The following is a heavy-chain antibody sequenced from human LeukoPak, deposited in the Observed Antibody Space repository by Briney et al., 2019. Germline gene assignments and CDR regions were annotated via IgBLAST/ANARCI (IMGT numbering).Heavy chain of an antibody. Sequence: ASVKVSCKASGYTFTSHYIHWVRQAPGQRLEWMGVINPSGGSPSYAQKFQGRVTVTRDTSTSTIYMELSSLRSEDTAVYYCARKSVANPFDYWGQGTLVTVSS. V-gene: IGHV1-46*01. CDR3: ARKSVANPFDY. J-gene: IGHJ4*02. CDR1: GYTFTSHY. CDR2: INPSGGSP. D-gene: IGHD6-6*01.